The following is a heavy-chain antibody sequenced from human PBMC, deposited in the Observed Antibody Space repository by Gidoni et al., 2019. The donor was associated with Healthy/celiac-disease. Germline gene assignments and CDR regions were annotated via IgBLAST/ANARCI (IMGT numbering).Heavy chain of an antibody. V-gene: IGHV3-30*01. CDR3: ARGESIAVAYEFDY. CDR2: ISYDGSNK. Sequence: QVQLVESGGGVVPHGRYIRLSCAASGLTFRSYAMHWVRQAPGKGLEWVAVISYDGSNKYYADSVKGRFTISRDNSKNTLYLQMNSLRAEDTAVYYCARGESIAVAYEFDYWGQGTLVTVSS. J-gene: IGHJ4*02. CDR1: GLTFRSYA. D-gene: IGHD6-19*01.